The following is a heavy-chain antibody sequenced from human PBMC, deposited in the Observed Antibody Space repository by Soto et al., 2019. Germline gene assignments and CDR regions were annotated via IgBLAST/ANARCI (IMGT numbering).Heavy chain of an antibody. CDR2: IYYSGRT. CDR1: GASVSTNSYF. V-gene: IGHV4-61*01. J-gene: IGHJ5*02. D-gene: IGHD3-16*01. Sequence: SETLSLSCTVSGASVSTNSYFWSWIRQPPGKGLEWIGYIYYSGRTNYSPSLSNRVTISLDTSKNQFSLKLTSVTAADTAVYFCSRGRDPHKGGRTWGQGTLVTVSS. CDR3: SRGRDPHKGGRT.